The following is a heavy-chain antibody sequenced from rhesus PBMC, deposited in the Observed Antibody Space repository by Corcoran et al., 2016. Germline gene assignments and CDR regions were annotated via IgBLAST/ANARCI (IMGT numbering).Heavy chain of an antibody. CDR2: ISGTSGDT. Sequence: QVQLQELGPGLVKPSETLSLTCAVSGYSISIGYYWGWIRQPPGKGLYYIGCISGTSGDTYYTPSRKSRVTFSKDTSKNHFSLTLNSVTAADTAVYYCARLRGGATPGTPDYWGQGVLVTVSS. V-gene: IGHV4-99*01. CDR3: ARLRGGATPGTPDY. CDR1: GYSISIGYY. D-gene: IGHD1-38*01. J-gene: IGHJ4*01.